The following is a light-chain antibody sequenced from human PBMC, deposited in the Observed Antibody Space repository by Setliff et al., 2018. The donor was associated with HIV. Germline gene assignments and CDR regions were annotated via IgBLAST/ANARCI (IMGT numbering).Light chain of an antibody. CDR1: QSVSSY. CDR3: QHRSNWPSLS. Sequence: EIVLTQSPGTLSLSPGERATLSCRASQSVSSYLAWYQRKPGQAPRLLIHDASSRAPGIPARFSGSGSGTDFTLTISSLEPEDFAVYYCQHRSNWPSLSFGGGTKVDIK. J-gene: IGKJ4*01. V-gene: IGKV3-11*01. CDR2: DAS.